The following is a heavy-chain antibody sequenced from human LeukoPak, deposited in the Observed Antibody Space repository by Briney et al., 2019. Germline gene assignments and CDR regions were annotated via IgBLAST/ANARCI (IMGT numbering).Heavy chain of an antibody. V-gene: IGHV4-61*02. CDR3: AREKKNWFDP. J-gene: IGHJ5*02. CDR2: IYTSGST. Sequence: PSETLSLTCTVSGGSISSGSYYWSWIRQPAGKGLEWIGRIYTSGSTNYNPSLKSRVTISVDTSKNQYSLKLSSVTAADTAVYYCAREKKNWFDPWRQGTLVTHSS. CDR1: GGSISSGSYY.